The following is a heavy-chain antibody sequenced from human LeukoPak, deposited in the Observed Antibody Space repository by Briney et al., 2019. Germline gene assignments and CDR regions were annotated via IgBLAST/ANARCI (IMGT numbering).Heavy chain of an antibody. CDR2: IYYSGST. V-gene: IGHV4-39*07. J-gene: IGHJ4*02. D-gene: IGHD3-22*01. CDR3: GSDYYDSSGYLPFEY. CDR1: GGSISSSSYY. Sequence: SETLSLTCTVSGGSISSSSYYWGWIRQPPGKGLEWIGSIYYSGSTYYNPSLKSRVTISVDTSKNQFSLKLSSVTAADTAVYYCGSDYYDSSGYLPFEYWGQGTLVTVSS.